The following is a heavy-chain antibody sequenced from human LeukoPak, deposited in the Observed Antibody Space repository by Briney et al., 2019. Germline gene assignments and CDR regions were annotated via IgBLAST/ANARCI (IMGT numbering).Heavy chain of an antibody. CDR3: ARGDGYNFWDY. D-gene: IGHD5-24*01. Sequence: GGSLRLSCAASGFTVSSNYMSWVRQAPGEGLEWVSVFYSGGSTYYADSVKGRFTISRDNSKNTVYLQMNSLRAEDTAVYYCARGDGYNFWDYWGQGTLVTVSS. V-gene: IGHV3-53*01. J-gene: IGHJ4*02. CDR1: GFTVSSNY. CDR2: FYSGGST.